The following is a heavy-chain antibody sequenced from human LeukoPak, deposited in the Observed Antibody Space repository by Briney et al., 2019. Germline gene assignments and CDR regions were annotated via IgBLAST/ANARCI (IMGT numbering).Heavy chain of an antibody. CDR1: GYSISSGYY. D-gene: IGHD5-18*01. CDR3: ARQDTWGYSYADGPFDY. Sequence: KASETLSLTCSVSGYSISSGYYWGWIRQPPGKGLEWIGSMYHSGSTYYNPSLKSRVTISVDTSKNQFSLKLSSVTAADTAVYYCARQDTWGYSYADGPFDYWGQGTLVTVSS. V-gene: IGHV4-38-2*02. J-gene: IGHJ4*02. CDR2: MYHSGST.